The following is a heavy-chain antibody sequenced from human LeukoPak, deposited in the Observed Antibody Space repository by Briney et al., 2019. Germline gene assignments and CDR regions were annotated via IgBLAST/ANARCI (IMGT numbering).Heavy chain of an antibody. CDR3: AREYLGIVSYGMDV. D-gene: IGHD7-27*01. CDR2: MNPNSGNT. V-gene: IGHV1-8*01. Sequence: ASVKVSCKASGYTFTNYDINWVRQATGQGLEWMGWMNPNSGNTGYAQKFQGRVTMTRNTSISTVYMELSSLRSEDTAVYYCAREYLGIVSYGMDVWGQGTTVTVSS. J-gene: IGHJ6*02. CDR1: GYTFTNYD.